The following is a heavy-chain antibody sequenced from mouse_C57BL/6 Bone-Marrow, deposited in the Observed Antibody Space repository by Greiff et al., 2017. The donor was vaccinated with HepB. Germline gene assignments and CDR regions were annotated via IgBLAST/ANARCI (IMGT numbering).Heavy chain of an antibody. V-gene: IGHV1-19*01. J-gene: IGHJ1*03. CDR3: ARWLLPYWYFDV. CDR2: INPYNVGT. CDR1: GYTFTDYY. Sequence: VPLQQSGPVLVKPGASVKMSCKASGYTFTDYYMNWVKQDHGKSLEWIGVINPYNVGTSYNQKFKGKATLTVDKSSSTAYMELNSLTSEDSAVYYCARWLLPYWYFDVWGTGTTVTVSS. D-gene: IGHD2-3*01.